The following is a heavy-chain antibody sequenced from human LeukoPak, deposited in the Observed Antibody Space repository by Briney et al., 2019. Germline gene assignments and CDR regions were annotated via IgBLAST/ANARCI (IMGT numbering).Heavy chain of an antibody. CDR3: ARGYDLWSGYPTFDP. D-gene: IGHD3-3*01. V-gene: IGHV3-64*01. CDR1: GFTFSSYA. J-gene: IGHJ5*02. CDR2: ISSNGGST. Sequence: GGSLRLSCAASGFTFSSYAMHWVRQAPGKGQEYVSAISSNGGSTYYANSVKGRFTISRDNSKNTLYLQMGSLRSEDMAVYYCARGYDLWSGYPTFDPWGQGTLVTVSS.